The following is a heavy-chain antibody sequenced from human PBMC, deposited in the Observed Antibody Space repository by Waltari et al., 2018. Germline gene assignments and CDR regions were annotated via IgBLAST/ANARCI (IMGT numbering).Heavy chain of an antibody. J-gene: IGHJ4*02. D-gene: IGHD3-22*01. Sequence: QLQLQESGPGLVKPSETLSLTCTVSGGSISSSSYYWGWIRQPPGKGLEWIGSIYYSGSTYYNPSLKSRVTISVDTSKNQFSLKLSSVTAADTAVYYCARGPPELVITYFFDYWGQGTLVTVSS. CDR3: ARGPPELVITYFFDY. CDR1: GGSISSSSYY. CDR2: IYYSGST. V-gene: IGHV4-39*07.